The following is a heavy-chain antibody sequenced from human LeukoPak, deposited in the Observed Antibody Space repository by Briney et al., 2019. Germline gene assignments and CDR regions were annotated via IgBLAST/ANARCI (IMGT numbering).Heavy chain of an antibody. CDR2: IYPGDSDT. J-gene: IGHJ3*02. CDR1: GYSFTSYW. CDR3: ARSYYYDSSGSLPDAFDI. V-gene: IGHV5-51*01. Sequence: GESLKISCKGSGYSFTSYWIGWVRQMPGKGLEWMGIIYPGDSDTRYSPSFQGQVTISADKSISTAYLQWSSLKASDTAMYYCARSYYYDSSGSLPDAFDIWGQGTMVTVSS. D-gene: IGHD3-22*01.